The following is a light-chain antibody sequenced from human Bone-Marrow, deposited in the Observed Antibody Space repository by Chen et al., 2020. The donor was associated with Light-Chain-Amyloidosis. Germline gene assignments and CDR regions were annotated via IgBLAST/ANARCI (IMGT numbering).Light chain of an antibody. J-gene: IGLJ3*02. CDR1: HIGSTS. Sequence: SYVLTQPSSVSVAPEPTATIACGGNHIGSTSVHWYQQTPGQAPLLVVYDDSDRLSGIPERLSGSNSGNTATLTISRVEAGDEADYYCQVWDRSSDRPVFGGGTKLTVL. CDR3: QVWDRSSDRPV. V-gene: IGLV3-21*02. CDR2: DDS.